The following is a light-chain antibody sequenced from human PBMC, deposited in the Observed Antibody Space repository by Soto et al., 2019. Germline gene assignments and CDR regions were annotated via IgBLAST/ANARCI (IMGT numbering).Light chain of an antibody. CDR3: SSYAGRDTVV. CDR1: SSDIGDTHY. V-gene: IGLV2-8*01. CDR2: EVS. J-gene: IGLJ7*01. Sequence: QSVLTQPPSASGSPGQSVTVSCTGTSSDIGDTHYVSWYQQHPGKAPKLMVYEVSKRPSGVPDRFSGSKSGNTASLTVSGLLAEDEGDYYCSSYAGRDTVVFGSGTQLTVL.